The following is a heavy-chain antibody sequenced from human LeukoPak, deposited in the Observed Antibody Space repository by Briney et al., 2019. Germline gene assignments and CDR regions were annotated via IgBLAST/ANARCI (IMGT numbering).Heavy chain of an antibody. D-gene: IGHD3-3*01. CDR1: GFTFDDYG. Sequence: PGGSLRLSCAASGFTFDDYGMSWVRQAPGKWLEWVSGINWNGGSTGYADSVKGRFTISRDNAKNSLYLQMNSLRAEDTALYYCARAKITIFGVVIISYYFDYWGQGTLVTVSS. V-gene: IGHV3-20*04. J-gene: IGHJ4*02. CDR2: INWNGGST. CDR3: ARAKITIFGVVIISYYFDY.